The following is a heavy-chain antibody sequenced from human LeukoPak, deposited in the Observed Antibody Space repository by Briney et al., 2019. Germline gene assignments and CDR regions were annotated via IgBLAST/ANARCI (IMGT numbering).Heavy chain of an antibody. J-gene: IGHJ1*01. CDR1: GFTFSSYV. D-gene: IGHD4-17*01. CDR3: ARDPNGNYVGVFDFQR. Sequence: GGSLRLSCVASGFTFSSYVMNWVRQAPGKGLEWVSAGVLEWVSSIGGNGVSTYYAASVKGRFTISRDNSKNTLYLQMNSLRVEDTAVYYCARDPNGNYVGVFDFQRWGQGTLVTVSS. V-gene: IGHV3-23*01. CDR2: IGGNGVST.